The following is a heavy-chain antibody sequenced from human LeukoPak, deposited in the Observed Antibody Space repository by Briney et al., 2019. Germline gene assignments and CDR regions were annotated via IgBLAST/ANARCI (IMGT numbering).Heavy chain of an antibody. CDR3: ARVFKGSGWYGEIDC. J-gene: IGHJ4*02. V-gene: IGHV1-2*06. CDR1: GYTFTGYY. D-gene: IGHD6-19*01. CDR2: INPNSGGT. Sequence: ASVKVSCKASGYTFTGYYMHWVRQAPGQGLEWMGRINPNSGGTNYAQKFQGRVTMTRDTSISTAYMELSSLRSDDTAVYYCARVFKGSGWYGEIDCWGQGTLVTVSS.